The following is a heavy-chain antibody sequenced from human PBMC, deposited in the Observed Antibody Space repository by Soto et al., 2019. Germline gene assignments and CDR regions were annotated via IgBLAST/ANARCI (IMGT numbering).Heavy chain of an antibody. V-gene: IGHV1-69*04. D-gene: IGHD3-9*01. CDR2: IIPILGIA. CDR1: GGTFSSYT. Sequence: SVKVSCKASGGTFSSYTISWVRQAPGQGLEWMGRIIPILGIANYAQKFQGRVTITADKSTSTAYMELSSLRSEDTAVYYCARDALVLRYFDWLGGNFDYWGQGTLVTVSS. CDR3: ARDALVLRYFDWLGGNFDY. J-gene: IGHJ4*02.